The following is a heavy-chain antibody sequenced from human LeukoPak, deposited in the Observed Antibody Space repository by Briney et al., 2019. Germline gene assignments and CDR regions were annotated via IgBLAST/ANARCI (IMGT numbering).Heavy chain of an antibody. CDR2: INYSGTT. J-gene: IGHJ4*02. CDR3: ARHDGGEGYLLDL. CDR1: GDSIKGFC. V-gene: IGHV4-59*08. Sequence: SETLSLTCTVSGDSIKGFCWSWIRQPPGKGLEWLGYINYSGTTSLNPSLKSRVTISVDTSKTLSLKLTSVTAAHTAVYYCARHDGGEGYLLDLWGQGTLVTVSP. D-gene: IGHD1-26*01.